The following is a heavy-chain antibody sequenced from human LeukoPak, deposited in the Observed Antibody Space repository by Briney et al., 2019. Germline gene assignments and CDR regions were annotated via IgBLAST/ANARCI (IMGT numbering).Heavy chain of an antibody. CDR2: ISWNSGSI. Sequence: PGGSLRLSCAASGFTFSSYAMSWVRQAPGKGLEWVSGISWNSGSIGYADSVKGRFTISRDNAKNSLYLQMNSLRAEDTALYYCARTDYDILTGFYYFGYWGQGTLVTVSS. D-gene: IGHD3-9*01. J-gene: IGHJ4*02. CDR1: GFTFSSYA. V-gene: IGHV3-9*01. CDR3: ARTDYDILTGFYYFGY.